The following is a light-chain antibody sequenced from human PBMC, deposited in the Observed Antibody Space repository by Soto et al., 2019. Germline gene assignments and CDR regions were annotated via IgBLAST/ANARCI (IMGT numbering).Light chain of an antibody. J-gene: IGKJ1*01. CDR1: QSIRYN. V-gene: IGKV3-20*01. CDR3: QQYGSAWT. Sequence: EILMTQSPYTLSVSPGERATPSCRASQSIRYNLVWYQQKLGQAPSLLILRASFRAPGIPDRLIGSGSGTDFALTISRPDPADFAVYYCQQYGSAWTFGQGTKVDI. CDR2: RAS.